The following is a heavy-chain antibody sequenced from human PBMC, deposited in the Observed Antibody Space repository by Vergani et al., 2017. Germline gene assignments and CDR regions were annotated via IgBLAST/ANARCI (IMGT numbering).Heavy chain of an antibody. CDR1: GYTFTSYA. Sequence: QVQLVQSGAEVKKPGASVKVSCKASGYTFTSYAMHWVRQAPGQRLEWMGWINAGNGNTKYSQKFQGRVTMTTDTSTSTAYMELRSLRSDDTAVYYCARDWRYYGSGSYIWAPWGQGTLVTVSS. V-gene: IGHV1-3*01. CDR2: INAGNGNT. J-gene: IGHJ5*02. CDR3: ARDWRYYGSGSYIWAP. D-gene: IGHD3-10*01.